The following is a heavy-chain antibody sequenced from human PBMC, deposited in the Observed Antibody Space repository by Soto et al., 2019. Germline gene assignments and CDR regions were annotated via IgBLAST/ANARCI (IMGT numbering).Heavy chain of an antibody. J-gene: IGHJ4*02. Sequence: ALRLSCTASGFTFGDYAMSWVRQAPGKGLEWVGFIRSKAYGGTTEYAASVKGRFTISRDDSKSIAYLQMNSLKTEDTAVYYCTREKVYGSGSYYLGYWGQGTLVTVSS. CDR1: GFTFGDYA. CDR2: IRSKAYGGTT. D-gene: IGHD3-10*01. V-gene: IGHV3-49*04. CDR3: TREKVYGSGSYYLGY.